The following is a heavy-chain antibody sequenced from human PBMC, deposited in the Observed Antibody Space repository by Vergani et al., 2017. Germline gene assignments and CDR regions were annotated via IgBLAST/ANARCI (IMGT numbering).Heavy chain of an antibody. J-gene: IGHJ4*02. CDR2: MNPNSGNT. Sequence: QVQLVQSGAEVKKPGASVKVSCKPSGYTFTSYDINWVRQATGQGLEWVGWMNPNSGNTGYAQKFQGRVTMTRNTSISTAYMGLSNLGSEDTAVYYCARAPKWGYCSSTTCPYYFDYWGQGALVIVSS. CDR1: GYTFTSYD. V-gene: IGHV1-8*01. CDR3: ARAPKWGYCSSTTCPYYFDY. D-gene: IGHD2-2*01.